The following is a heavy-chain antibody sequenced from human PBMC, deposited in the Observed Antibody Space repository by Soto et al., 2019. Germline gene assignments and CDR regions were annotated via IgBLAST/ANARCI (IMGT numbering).Heavy chain of an antibody. V-gene: IGHV3-23*01. D-gene: IGHD3-22*01. CDR2: ISGSGGST. CDR1: GFTFSSYA. Sequence: EVQLLESGGGLVQPGGSLRLSCAASGFTFSSYAMSWVRQAPGKGLEWVSAISGSGGSTYYADSVKGRFTISRDNTKNTLDLQKNSLRGEDTAVYYCAKEAYYDSSGPRSCLWYWGQGTLVTVSS. CDR3: AKEAYYDSSGPRSCLWY. J-gene: IGHJ4*02.